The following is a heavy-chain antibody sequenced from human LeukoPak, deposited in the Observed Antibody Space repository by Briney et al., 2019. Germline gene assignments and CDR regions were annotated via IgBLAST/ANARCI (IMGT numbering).Heavy chain of an antibody. D-gene: IGHD4-17*01. J-gene: IGHJ4*02. CDR1: GYTFTSYY. V-gene: IGHV1-2*02. CDR2: INPNSGDT. CDR3: ARARKTRNIYGDYVFLFDY. Sequence: ASVKVSCKASGYTFTSYYMHWVRQAPGQGLEWMGWINPNSGDTKYAQKFRGRVTMTRDTSISTAYMDLSRLRSDDTALYYCARARKTRNIYGDYVFLFDYWGQGTLVTVSS.